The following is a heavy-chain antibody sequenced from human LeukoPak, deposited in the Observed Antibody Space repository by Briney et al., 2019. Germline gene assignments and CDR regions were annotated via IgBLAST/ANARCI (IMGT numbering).Heavy chain of an antibody. J-gene: IGHJ3*02. CDR2: ISAYNGNT. CDR1: GYTFTSYG. D-gene: IGHD3-22*01. V-gene: IGHV1-18*01. CDR3: ARGSGYYDSSGYYSGDAFDI. Sequence: GASVKVSCKASGYTFTSYGISWVRQAPGQGLEWMGWISAYNGNTNYAQKLQGRVTMTTDTSTSTAYMELRSLRSDDTAVYYCARGSGYYDSSGYYSGDAFDIWGQGTMVTVSS.